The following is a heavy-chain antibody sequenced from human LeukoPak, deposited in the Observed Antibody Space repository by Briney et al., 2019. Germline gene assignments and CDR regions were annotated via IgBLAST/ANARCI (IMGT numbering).Heavy chain of an antibody. J-gene: IGHJ4*02. Sequence: GGSLRLSCAGSGFTFSSYSMNWVRQAPGKGLEWVAVISYDGANKHYADSVKGRFTISRDNSKNTLYMQMNSLRAEDTAVYYCARGVRIAVAGNIDYWGQGTLVTVSS. CDR2: ISYDGANK. CDR1: GFTFSSYS. D-gene: IGHD6-19*01. CDR3: ARGVRIAVAGNIDY. V-gene: IGHV3-30*04.